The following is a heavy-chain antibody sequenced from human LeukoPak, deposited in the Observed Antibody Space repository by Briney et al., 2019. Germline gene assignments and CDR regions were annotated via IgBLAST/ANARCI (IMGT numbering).Heavy chain of an antibody. CDR2: IYPGDSDT. V-gene: IGHV5-51*01. CDR1: GYSFTSYW. CDR3: ARLGYYYDSSGYPNPGAFDI. J-gene: IGHJ3*02. D-gene: IGHD3-22*01. Sequence: GESLKIFCKGSGYSFTSYWIGWVRQMPGKGLEWMGIIYPGDSDTRYSPSFQGQVTISADKSISTAYLQWSSLKASDTAMYYCARLGYYYDSSGYPNPGAFDIWGQGTMVTVSS.